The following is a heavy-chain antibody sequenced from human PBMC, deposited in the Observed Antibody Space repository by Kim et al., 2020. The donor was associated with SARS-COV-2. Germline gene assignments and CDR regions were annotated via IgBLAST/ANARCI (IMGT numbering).Heavy chain of an antibody. CDR3: ACATTGVRYAY. D-gene: IGHD1-26*01. V-gene: IGHV3-7*03. CDR2: IKDDGSEK. CDR1: GFTFSNSW. Sequence: GGSLRLSCAASGFTFSNSWMSWVRQAPGKGLEWVANIKDDGSEKYSVDSVTGRFTISRDNAENSLYLQMHSMSADDTAVYYCACATTGVRYAYWGQGTL. J-gene: IGHJ4*02.